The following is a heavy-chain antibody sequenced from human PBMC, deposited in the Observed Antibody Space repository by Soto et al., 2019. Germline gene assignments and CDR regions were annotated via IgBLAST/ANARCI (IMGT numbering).Heavy chain of an antibody. Sequence: ASVKVSCKASGYTFTGYYIHWVRQAPGQGLEWMGWINPNSGGTNYAQKFQGWVTMTRDTSISTAYMELSRLRSDDTAVYYCARAVGVVVPAAQPFDPWGQGTLVTVSS. V-gene: IGHV1-2*04. CDR1: GYTFTGYY. J-gene: IGHJ5*02. D-gene: IGHD2-2*01. CDR3: ARAVGVVVPAAQPFDP. CDR2: INPNSGGT.